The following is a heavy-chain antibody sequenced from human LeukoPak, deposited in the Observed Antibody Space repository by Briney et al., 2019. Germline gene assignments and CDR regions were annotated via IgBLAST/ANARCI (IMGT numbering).Heavy chain of an antibody. CDR3: ARGSGYNDAFDI. J-gene: IGHJ3*02. CDR1: GGSISSYY. V-gene: IGHV4-59*01. CDR2: IYYSGST. Sequence: PSETLSLTCTVSGGSISSYYWSWIRQPPGKGLEWIGYIYYSGSTNYNPSLKSRVTISVDTSKNQFSLRLTSVTAADTAVYYCARGSGYNDAFDIWGQGTMVTVSS. D-gene: IGHD3-22*01.